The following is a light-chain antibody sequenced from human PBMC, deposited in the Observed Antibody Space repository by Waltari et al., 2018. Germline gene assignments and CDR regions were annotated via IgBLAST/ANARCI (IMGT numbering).Light chain of an antibody. Sequence: EIVLTQSPGPLSLSRGERATLSCRASQSVGRTLAWYQQKPDQAPRLIIYDAYTRATGIADKFRGGGSETDFSLTISRLEPENFAVYYCQKYGRLPATFGQGTKVEIK. CDR2: DAY. J-gene: IGKJ1*01. V-gene: IGKV3-20*01. CDR1: QSVGRT. CDR3: QKYGRLPAT.